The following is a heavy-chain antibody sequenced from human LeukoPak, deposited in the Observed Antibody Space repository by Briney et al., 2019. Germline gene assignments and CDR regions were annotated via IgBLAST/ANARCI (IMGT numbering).Heavy chain of an antibody. J-gene: IGHJ4*02. V-gene: IGHV3-66*01. Sequence: GGSLRLSCAASGFTVSSNYMSWVRQAPGKGLEWVSVIYSGGSTYYADSVKGRFTISRDNSKNTLYLQMNSLRAEDTAVYYCARDHGEEYYFDYWGQGTLVTVSS. CDR3: ARDHGEEYYFDY. CDR1: GFTVSSNY. D-gene: IGHD3-10*01. CDR2: IYSGGST.